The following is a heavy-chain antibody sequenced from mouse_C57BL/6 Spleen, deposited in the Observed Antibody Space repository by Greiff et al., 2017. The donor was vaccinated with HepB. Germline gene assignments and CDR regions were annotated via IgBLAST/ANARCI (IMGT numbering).Heavy chain of an antibody. CDR3: ARREDYEGDY. CDR2: IYPGSGST. CDR1: GYTFTSYW. V-gene: IGHV1-55*01. D-gene: IGHD2-4*01. Sequence: VQLQQSGAELVKPGASVKMSCKASGYTFTSYWITWVKQRPGQGREWIGDIYPGSGSTNYNEKFKSKATLTVDTSSSTAYMQLSSLTSEDSAVYYCARREDYEGDYWGQGTTLTVSS. J-gene: IGHJ2*01.